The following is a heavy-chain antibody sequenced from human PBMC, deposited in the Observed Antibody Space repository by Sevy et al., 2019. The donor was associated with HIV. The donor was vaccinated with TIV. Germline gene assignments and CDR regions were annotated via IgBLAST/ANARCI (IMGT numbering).Heavy chain of an antibody. CDR2: ISGSGGST. CDR3: AKSPKYGSGSYYTVAEYFQH. V-gene: IGHV3-23*01. Sequence: GGSLRLSCAASGFTFSSYAMSWVRQAPGKGLEWVSAISGSGGSTYYADSVKGRFTISRDNSKNTLYLQMNSLRAEETAVYYCAKSPKYGSGSYYTVAEYFQHWGQGTLVTVSS. D-gene: IGHD3-10*01. CDR1: GFTFSSYA. J-gene: IGHJ1*01.